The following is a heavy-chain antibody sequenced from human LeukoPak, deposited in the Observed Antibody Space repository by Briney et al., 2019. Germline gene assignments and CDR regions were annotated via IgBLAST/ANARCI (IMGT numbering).Heavy chain of an antibody. V-gene: IGHV3-66*01. Sequence: PGGSLRLSCAASGFTVSSNYMSWVRQAPGKGLEWVSVIYSGGGTYYADSVKGRFTISRDNSKNTLYLQMNSLRAEDTAVYYCARSAGYCSSTSCYRGFDYWGQGTLVTVSS. D-gene: IGHD2-2*02. CDR1: GFTVSSNY. CDR3: ARSAGYCSSTSCYRGFDY. J-gene: IGHJ4*02. CDR2: IYSGGGT.